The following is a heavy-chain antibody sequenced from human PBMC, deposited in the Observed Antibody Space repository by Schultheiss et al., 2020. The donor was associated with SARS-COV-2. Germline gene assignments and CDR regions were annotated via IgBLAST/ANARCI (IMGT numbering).Heavy chain of an antibody. Sequence: GGSLRLSCAASGFTFSSYAMSWVRQAPGKGLEWVAVISYDGSNKYYADSVKGRFTISRDNSKNTLYLQMNSLRAEDTAVYYCARAIAARPTLSGYWGQGTLVTVSS. J-gene: IGHJ4*02. CDR2: ISYDGSNK. CDR3: ARAIAARPTLSGY. CDR1: GFTFSSYA. D-gene: IGHD6-6*01. V-gene: IGHV3-30*07.